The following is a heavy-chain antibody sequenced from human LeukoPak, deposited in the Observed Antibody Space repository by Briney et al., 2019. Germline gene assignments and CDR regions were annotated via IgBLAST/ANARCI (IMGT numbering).Heavy chain of an antibody. J-gene: IGHJ4*02. CDR1: GGSISSSNW. Sequence: SETLSLTCAVSGGSISSSNWWSWVRQPPGKGLEWIGEIYHSGSTNYNPSLKSRVTISVDKSKNQFSLKLSSVTAADTAVYYCATDYGDYGGHDYWGQGTLVTVSS. CDR2: IYHSGST. CDR3: ATDYGDYGGHDY. D-gene: IGHD4-17*01. V-gene: IGHV4-4*02.